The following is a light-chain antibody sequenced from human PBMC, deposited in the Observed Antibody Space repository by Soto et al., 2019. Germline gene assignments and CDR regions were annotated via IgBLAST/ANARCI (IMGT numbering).Light chain of an antibody. CDR3: CSYAGSYTYV. CDR1: SGNVGGYNY. J-gene: IGLJ1*01. V-gene: IGLV2-11*01. CDR2: DVS. Sequence: QSALTQPRSVSGSPGQSLTISCTGTSGNVGGYNYVSWYQQHPGKAPKVMIYDVSKRPSGVPDRFSGSKSGNTASLTISGLQAEDEADYYCCSYAGSYTYVFGTGTKVTVL.